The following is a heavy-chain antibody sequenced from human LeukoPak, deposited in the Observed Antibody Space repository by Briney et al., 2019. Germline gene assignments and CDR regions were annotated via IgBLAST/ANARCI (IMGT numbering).Heavy chain of an antibody. CDR3: ARVCVGGSSCMDV. CDR2: IDISGST. J-gene: IGHJ6*03. D-gene: IGHD3-16*01. CDR1: GGSISSSSFY. V-gene: IGHV4-61*02. Sequence: SETLSLTCTVSGGSISSSSFYWSWIRQPAGKGLEWIGRIDISGSTNYNPSLKSRVTMFVDTSRNQFSLQLSSVTAADMAVYYCARVCVGGSSCMDVWGKGTTVTISS.